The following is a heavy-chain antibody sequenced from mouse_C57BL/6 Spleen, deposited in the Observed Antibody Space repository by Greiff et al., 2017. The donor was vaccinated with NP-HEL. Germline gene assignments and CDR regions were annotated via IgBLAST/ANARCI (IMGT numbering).Heavy chain of an antibody. V-gene: IGHV1-64*01. CDR2: IHPNSGST. CDR3: ARRDDSFWYFDV. CDR1: GYTFTSYW. J-gene: IGHJ1*03. D-gene: IGHD2-4*01. Sequence: QVQLQQPGAELVKPGASVKLSCKASGYTFTSYWMHWVKQRPGQGLEWIGMIHPNSGSTNYNEKFKSKATLTVDKSSSTAYMQLSSLTSEDSAVYYCARRDDSFWYFDVWGTGTTVTVSS.